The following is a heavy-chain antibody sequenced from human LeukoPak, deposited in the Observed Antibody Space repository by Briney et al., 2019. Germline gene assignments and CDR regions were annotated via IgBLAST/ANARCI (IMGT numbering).Heavy chain of an antibody. CDR3: ARETKTNYN. J-gene: IGHJ4*02. CDR2: IYTSGST. Sequence: SETLSLTCTVSGGSISSGSYYWSWIRQPAGKGLEWIGRIYTSGSTNYNPSLKSRVTISVDTSKNQFSLKLSSVTAADTAVYYCARETKTNYNWGQGTLVTVSS. CDR1: GGSISSGSYY. D-gene: IGHD4/OR15-4a*01. V-gene: IGHV4-61*02.